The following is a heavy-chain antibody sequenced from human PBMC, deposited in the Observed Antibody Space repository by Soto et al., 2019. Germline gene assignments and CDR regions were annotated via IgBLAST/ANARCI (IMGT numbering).Heavy chain of an antibody. D-gene: IGHD6-13*01. Sequence: GASVKVSCKASGYTFTGYYMHWVRQAPGQGLEWMGWINPNSGGTNYAQKFQGWVTMTRDTSISTAYMGLSRLRSDDTAVYYCARGLRGYSSPPLPSHYFDYWGQGTLVTVSS. J-gene: IGHJ4*02. CDR2: INPNSGGT. CDR1: GYTFTGYY. CDR3: ARGLRGYSSPPLPSHYFDY. V-gene: IGHV1-2*04.